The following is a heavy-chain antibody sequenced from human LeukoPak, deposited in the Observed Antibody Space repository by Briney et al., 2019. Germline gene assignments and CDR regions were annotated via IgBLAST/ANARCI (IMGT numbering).Heavy chain of an antibody. CDR2: NIPIFGTA. CDR3: ARPIAVAGTFTTAFDY. J-gene: IGHJ4*02. V-gene: IGHV1-69*13. D-gene: IGHD6-19*01. CDR1: GGTFSSYA. Sequence: SVKVSCKASGGTFSSYAISWVRQAPGQGLEWMGGNIPIFGTANYAQKFQGRVTITADESTSTAYMELSSLRSEDTAVYYCARPIAVAGTFTTAFDYWGQGTLVTVSS.